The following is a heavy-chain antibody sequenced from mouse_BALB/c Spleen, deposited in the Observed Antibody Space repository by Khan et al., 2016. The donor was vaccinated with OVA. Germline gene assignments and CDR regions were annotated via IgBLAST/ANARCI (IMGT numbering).Heavy chain of an antibody. CDR2: IIYTGYT. Sequence: VQLKDSGPSLVKPSQTLSLTCSVTGDSITSGYWNWIRKFPGNKLEYMGYIIYTGYTYYNPSLNSRISITRHTSKNQYYLQLNSVTDEDTATYYCARSTYRYAFVYWGQGTLVTVSA. CDR3: ARSTYRYAFVY. V-gene: IGHV3-8*02. J-gene: IGHJ3*01. CDR1: GDSITSGY. D-gene: IGHD2-12*01.